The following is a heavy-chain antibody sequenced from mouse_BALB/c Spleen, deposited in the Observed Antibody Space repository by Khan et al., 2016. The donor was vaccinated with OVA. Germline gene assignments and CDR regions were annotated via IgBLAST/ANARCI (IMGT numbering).Heavy chain of an antibody. CDR2: ISYSDST. CDR1: GYSITSNYA. Sequence: EVQLQESGPGLVKPSQSLSLTCTVTGYSITSNYAWNWIRQFPGNKLEWMGYISYSDSTSYNPSLQSRISITRDPSKNQFFLQLNYVTTEDTATYYCARGNYYGYAMDYWGQGTSVTVSS. CDR3: ARGNYYGYAMDY. J-gene: IGHJ4*01. D-gene: IGHD1-1*01. V-gene: IGHV3-2*02.